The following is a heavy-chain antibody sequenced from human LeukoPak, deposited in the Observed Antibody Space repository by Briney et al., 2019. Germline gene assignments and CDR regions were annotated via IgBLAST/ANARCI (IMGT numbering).Heavy chain of an antibody. V-gene: IGHV4-4*02. D-gene: IGHD7-27*01. CDR3: ATRWVLTGEPY. CDR1: GGTISSTEW. Sequence: PSETLSLTCAVSGGTISSTEWYTWVRQPPGQGREWIGEIHHSGSTNYNVSLKSRVTISLDKSKNQFSLDLTSVTAADTAVFYCATRWVLTGEPYWGQGILVTVSA. J-gene: IGHJ4*02. CDR2: IHHSGST.